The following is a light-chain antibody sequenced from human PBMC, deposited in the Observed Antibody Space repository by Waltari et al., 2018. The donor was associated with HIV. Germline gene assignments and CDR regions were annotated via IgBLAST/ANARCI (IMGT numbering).Light chain of an antibody. V-gene: IGLV2-8*01. J-gene: IGLJ3*02. Sequence: TGTSSDVGGYNYVSWYQQHPGKAPKLMIYEVTKRPSGVPDRFSGSKSGNTASLTVSGLQAEDEADYYCSSYAGSNNLVFGGGTKLTVL. CDR3: SSYAGSNNLV. CDR1: SSDVGGYNY. CDR2: EVT.